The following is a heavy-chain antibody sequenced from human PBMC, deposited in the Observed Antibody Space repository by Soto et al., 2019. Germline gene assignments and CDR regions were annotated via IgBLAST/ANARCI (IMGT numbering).Heavy chain of an antibody. D-gene: IGHD3-22*01. CDR3: ARVADYYDSSGYLPVVD. CDR1: GFAFNNYG. Sequence: PGGSLRLSCTVSGFAFNNYGINWVRQAPGKGLEWVSSISKSDYTYYSDSVKGRFAISRDNAKSSVSLQMNTLRVEDTAVYYCARVADYYDSSGYLPVVDWGQGTMVTVSS. V-gene: IGHV3-21*01. J-gene: IGHJ4*02. CDR2: ISKSDYT.